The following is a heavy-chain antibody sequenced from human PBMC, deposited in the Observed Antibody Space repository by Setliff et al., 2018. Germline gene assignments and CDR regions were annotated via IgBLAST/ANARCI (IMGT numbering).Heavy chain of an antibody. CDR3: ARDRAYSSSWFLWFDP. Sequence: ASVKVPARDSGYTFSTYGTSWVRQAPGQGLEWMGWINAGNGNTKYSQKFQGRVTITRDTSASTAYMELSSLRSEDTAVYYCARDRAYSSSWFLWFDPWGQGTLVTVSS. CDR1: GYTFSTYG. J-gene: IGHJ5*02. V-gene: IGHV1-3*01. CDR2: INAGNGNT. D-gene: IGHD6-13*01.